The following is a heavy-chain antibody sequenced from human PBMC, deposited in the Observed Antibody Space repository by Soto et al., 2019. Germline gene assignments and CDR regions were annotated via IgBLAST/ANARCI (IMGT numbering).Heavy chain of an antibody. Sequence: ASVKVSCKASGYTFNTYGITWVRQAPGQGLEWMAWSNAYNGNRIYAQNFQGRVTVTTDTSTSAAYMELMSLTSDDTAVYSCARDRDRVADIWGLGTMVTVS. CDR1: GYTFNTYG. CDR2: SNAYNGNR. V-gene: IGHV1-18*01. J-gene: IGHJ3*02. CDR3: ARDRDRVADI. D-gene: IGHD2-15*01.